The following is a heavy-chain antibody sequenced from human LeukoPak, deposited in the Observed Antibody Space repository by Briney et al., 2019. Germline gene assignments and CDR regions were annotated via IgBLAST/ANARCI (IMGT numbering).Heavy chain of an antibody. CDR1: GFTFSDAW. CDR3: ARDRDTYYYGSGSPGI. J-gene: IGHJ3*02. Sequence: PGGSLRLSCAASGFTFSDAWMSWVRQAPGKGLEWVGRIKSKTDGGTTDYAAPVKGRFTISRDNAKNSLYLQMNSLRAEDTAVYYCARDRDTYYYGSGSPGIWGQGTMVTVSS. V-gene: IGHV3-15*01. CDR2: IKSKTDGGTT. D-gene: IGHD3-10*01.